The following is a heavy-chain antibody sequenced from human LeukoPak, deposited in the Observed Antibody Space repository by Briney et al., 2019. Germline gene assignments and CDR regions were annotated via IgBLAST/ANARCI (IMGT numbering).Heavy chain of an antibody. CDR1: GGSVSSASYY. Sequence: SETLSLTCTVSGGSVSSASYYWTWIRQPPGKGLEWIGYIYASGNTNYNPSLKSRVTISVNTSKNQFSLKLSSVTAADTAVYYCARDPPVAGTSWGQGTLVTVSS. V-gene: IGHV4-61*01. CDR3: ARDPPVAGTS. J-gene: IGHJ4*02. D-gene: IGHD6-19*01. CDR2: IYASGNT.